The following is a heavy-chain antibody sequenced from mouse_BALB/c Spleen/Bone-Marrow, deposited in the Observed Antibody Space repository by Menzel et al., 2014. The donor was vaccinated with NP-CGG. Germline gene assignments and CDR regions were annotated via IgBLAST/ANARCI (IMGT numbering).Heavy chain of an antibody. CDR2: FDPFNGGT. CDR3: ARSYDGYPYAMNY. CDR1: GYLFTSYY. Sequence: LVESGPELMKPGASVKISCKASGYLFTSYYMHWVKQGHGESLEWIGYFDPFNGGTSYNQKFKGKATLTVDKSSSTAYMHLSSLTSEDSAVYSCARSYDGYPYAMNYWGQGTSVTVSS. D-gene: IGHD2-3*01. J-gene: IGHJ4*01. V-gene: IGHV1S135*01.